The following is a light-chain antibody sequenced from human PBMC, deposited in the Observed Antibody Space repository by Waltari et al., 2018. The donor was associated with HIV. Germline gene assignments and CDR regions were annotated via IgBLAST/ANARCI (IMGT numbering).Light chain of an antibody. Sequence: DIVMTQSPDSLAVSLGESATINCKSSQSLYSSNNKNYLAWYQQKPGQPPKLLIYWASTRESGVPDRFSGSGSGTDFTLTISSLQAEDVAVYYCQQYYVTSPLTFGGGTKVEIK. CDR1: QSLYSSNNKNY. J-gene: IGKJ4*01. V-gene: IGKV4-1*01. CDR3: QQYYVTSPLT. CDR2: WAS.